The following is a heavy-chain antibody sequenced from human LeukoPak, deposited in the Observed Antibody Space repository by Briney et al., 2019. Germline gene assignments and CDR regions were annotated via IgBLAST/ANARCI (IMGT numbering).Heavy chain of an antibody. Sequence: PGRSLRLSCAASGFTFSSYGMHWVRQAPGKGLEWVAVTSYDGSNKYYADSVKGRFTISRDNSKNTLYLQMNSLRAEDTAVYYCAKILGYCSGGSCLFDYWGQGTLVTVSS. D-gene: IGHD2-15*01. J-gene: IGHJ4*02. V-gene: IGHV3-30*18. CDR2: TSYDGSNK. CDR3: AKILGYCSGGSCLFDY. CDR1: GFTFSSYG.